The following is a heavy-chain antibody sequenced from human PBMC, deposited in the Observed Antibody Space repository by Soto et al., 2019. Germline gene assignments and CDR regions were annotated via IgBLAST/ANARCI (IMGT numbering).Heavy chain of an antibody. J-gene: IGHJ5*02. CDR1: GGSISSSSYY. D-gene: IGHD3-3*02. V-gene: IGHV4-39*01. CDR3: ASPKIAFYNWFDP. Sequence: QLQLQESGPGLVKPSETLSLTCTVSGGSISSSSYYWGWIRQPPGKGLEWIGSIYYSGSTYYNPSLKSRATIAVDTSKNQFSLTLSSVTAADPAVYYCASPKIAFYNWFDPWGQGTLVTVSS. CDR2: IYYSGST.